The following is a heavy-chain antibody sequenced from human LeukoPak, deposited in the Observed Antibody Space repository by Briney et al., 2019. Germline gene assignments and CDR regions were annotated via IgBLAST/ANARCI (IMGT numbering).Heavy chain of an antibody. V-gene: IGHV3-30*04. CDR2: ISYDGSNK. Sequence: QPGRSLRLSCAASGFTFSSYAMHWVRQAPGKGLEWVAVISYDGSNKYYADSVKGRFTISRDNSKNTLYLQMNSLRAEDTAVYYCVRESSSGWYFFDYWGQGTLVTVSS. CDR1: GFTFSSYA. D-gene: IGHD6-19*01. J-gene: IGHJ4*02. CDR3: VRESSSGWYFFDY.